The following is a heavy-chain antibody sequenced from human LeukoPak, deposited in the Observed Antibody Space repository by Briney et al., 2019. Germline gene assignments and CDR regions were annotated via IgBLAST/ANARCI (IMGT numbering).Heavy chain of an antibody. CDR1: GYSFTSYW. CDR3: ARVTYYYDSSGYYYLDY. CDR2: IYPGDSDT. Sequence: RGESLKISCKGSGYSFTSYWIGWVRQMPGKGLEWMGIIYPGDSDTRYSPSFQGQVPISADKSISTAYLQWSSLKASDTAMYYCARVTYYYDSSGYYYLDYWRQGTLVTVSS. J-gene: IGHJ4*02. D-gene: IGHD3-22*01. V-gene: IGHV5-51*01.